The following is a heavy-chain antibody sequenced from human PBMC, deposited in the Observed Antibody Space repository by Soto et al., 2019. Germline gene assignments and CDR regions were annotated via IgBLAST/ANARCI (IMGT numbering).Heavy chain of an antibody. J-gene: IGHJ6*02. D-gene: IGHD5-18*01. Sequence: SETLSVTCAVYGGSFSGYSWIWIRQPPGKGLEWIGEINHSGSTNYNPSLKSRVTISVDTSKNQFSLKLSSVTAADTAVYYCARGGKQLSYYYYDGMDVSGQGTTVTGSS. CDR3: ARGGKQLSYYYYDGMDV. CDR1: GGSFSGYS. V-gene: IGHV4-34*01. CDR2: INHSGST.